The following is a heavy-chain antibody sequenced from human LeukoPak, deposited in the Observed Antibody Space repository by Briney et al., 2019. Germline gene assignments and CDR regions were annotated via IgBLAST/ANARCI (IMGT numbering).Heavy chain of an antibody. J-gene: IGHJ4*02. CDR3: AKDYYDYVWGSYRYRMRDYFDY. V-gene: IGHV3-23*01. CDR2: ISGSGGST. D-gene: IGHD3-16*02. Sequence: GGSLRLSCAASGFTFSNYAMSWVRQAPGKGLEWFSAISGSGGSTYYADSVKGRFTISRDNSKNTLYLQMNSLRAEDTAVYYCAKDYYDYVWGSYRYRMRDYFDYWGQGTLVTVSS. CDR1: GFTFSNYA.